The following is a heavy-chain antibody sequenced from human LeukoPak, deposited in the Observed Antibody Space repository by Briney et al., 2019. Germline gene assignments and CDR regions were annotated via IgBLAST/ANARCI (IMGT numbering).Heavy chain of an antibody. D-gene: IGHD1-1*01. CDR1: GGSISSGGYY. V-gene: IGHV4-61*08. Sequence: PSQTLSLTCTVSGGSISSGGYYWSWIRQPPGKGLEWIGYIYYSGSTNYNPSLKSRVTISVDTSKNQFSLKLSSVTAADTAVYYCARTVGWNDDDLWVASVTYYFDYWGQGTLVTVSS. J-gene: IGHJ4*02. CDR2: IYYSGST. CDR3: ARTVGWNDDDLWVASVTYYFDY.